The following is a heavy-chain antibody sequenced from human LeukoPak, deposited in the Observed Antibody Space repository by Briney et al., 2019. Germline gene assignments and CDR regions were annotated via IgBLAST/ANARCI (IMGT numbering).Heavy chain of an antibody. J-gene: IGHJ6*02. V-gene: IGHV4-34*01. CDR3: ARAPPRGYYYYSMDV. CDR1: GGSFSGYY. CDR2: INHSGST. Sequence: SETLSLTCAVYGGSFSGYYWSWIRQPPGKGLEWIGEINHSGSTNYNPSLKSRVTISVDTSKNQFSLKLSSVTAVDTAVYYCARAPPRGYYYYSMDVWGQGTTVTVSS.